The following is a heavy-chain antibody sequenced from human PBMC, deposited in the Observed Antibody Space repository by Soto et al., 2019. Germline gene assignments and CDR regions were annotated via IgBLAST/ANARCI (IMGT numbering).Heavy chain of an antibody. CDR2: IRDDGSAT. D-gene: IGHD2-15*01. V-gene: IGHV3-30*02. Sequence: QVQLVESGGGGVQPGGTRRLSCEASRFGFCDYGMHWVRQAPGKGLEWVALIRDDGSATYYSDSVKGRFAISRDNSKNTLYLQMNRLRAEDTAVYYCATSTLTDAFDIWGQGTMVSVSS. CDR1: RFGFCDYG. J-gene: IGHJ3*02. CDR3: ATSTLTDAFDI.